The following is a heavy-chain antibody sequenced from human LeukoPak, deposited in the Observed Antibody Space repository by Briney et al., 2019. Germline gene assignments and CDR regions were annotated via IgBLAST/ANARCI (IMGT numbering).Heavy chain of an antibody. J-gene: IGHJ4*02. CDR2: TSSSDGST. V-gene: IGHV3-23*01. CDR1: GFTVSSNY. Sequence: GGSLRLSCAASGFTVSSNYMSWVRQAPGKGLEWVSATSSSDGSTHYADSVKGRFTISRDISYNRLYLQMNSLRAEDTAVYYCAKDVEATISSGGYYFDYWGQGTLVTVSS. D-gene: IGHD6-19*01. CDR3: AKDVEATISSGGYYFDY.